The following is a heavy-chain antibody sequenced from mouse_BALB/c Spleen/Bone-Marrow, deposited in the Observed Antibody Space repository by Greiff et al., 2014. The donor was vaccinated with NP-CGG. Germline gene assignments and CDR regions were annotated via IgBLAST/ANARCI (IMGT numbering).Heavy chain of an antibody. Sequence: DVKLQESGAELVKPGASVKLSCTASGFNIKDTYMHWVKQRPEQGLEWIGRIDPANGNTKYDPKFQGKATITADTSSNTAYLQLSSLTSEDTAVYYCARLDLFAYRGQGTQVTVSA. J-gene: IGHJ3*01. CDR3: ARLDLFAY. V-gene: IGHV14-3*02. CDR1: GFNIKDTY. CDR2: IDPANGNT.